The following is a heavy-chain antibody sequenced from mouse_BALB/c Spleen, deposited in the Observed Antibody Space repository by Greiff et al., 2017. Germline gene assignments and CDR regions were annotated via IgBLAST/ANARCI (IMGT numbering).Heavy chain of an antibody. J-gene: IGHJ4*01. CDR1: GFNIKDTY. Sequence: VQLQQSGAELVKPGASVKLSCTASGFNIKDTYMHWVKQRPEQGLEWIGWIDPENGNTIYDPKFQGKASITADTSSNTAYLQLSSLTSEDTAVYYCARGIPMDDWGQGTSVTVSS. CDR2: IDPENGNT. CDR3: ARGIPMDD. V-gene: IGHV14-3*02.